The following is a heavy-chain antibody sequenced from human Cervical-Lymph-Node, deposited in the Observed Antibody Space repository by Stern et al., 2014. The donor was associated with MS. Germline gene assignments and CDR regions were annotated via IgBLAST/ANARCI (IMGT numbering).Heavy chain of an antibody. CDR3: ARDESPCSSTSCYSGYYGMDV. CDR2: TSYDGSNK. V-gene: IGHV3-30*19. CDR1: GFSFSNYG. Sequence: VQLVESGGGVVQPGRSLRLSCVASGFSFSNYGMPWVRQAPGKGLEWVAVTSYDGSNKDYTDSVKGRFTISRDNSKNTLYLQMNSLRVEDTAVYYCARDESPCSSTSCYSGYYGMDVWGQGTTVTVSS. J-gene: IGHJ6*02. D-gene: IGHD2-2*01.